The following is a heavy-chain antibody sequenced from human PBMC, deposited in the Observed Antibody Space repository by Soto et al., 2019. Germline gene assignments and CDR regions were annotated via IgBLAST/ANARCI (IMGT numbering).Heavy chain of an antibody. J-gene: IGHJ5*02. CDR1: GYTFTSYG. CDR2: ISAYNGNT. Sequence: ASVKVSCKASGYTFTSYGISWVRQAPGQGLEWMGWISAYNGNTNYAQKLQGRVTMTTDTSTSTAYMELRSLRSDDTAVYYCAREPPYYGSGSYPGNWSDPWGQGTLVTVSS. V-gene: IGHV1-18*01. D-gene: IGHD3-10*01. CDR3: AREPPYYGSGSYPGNWSDP.